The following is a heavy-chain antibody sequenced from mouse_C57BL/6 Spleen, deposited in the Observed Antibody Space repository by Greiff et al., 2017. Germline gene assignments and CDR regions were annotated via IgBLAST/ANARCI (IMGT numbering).Heavy chain of an antibody. CDR1: GYTFTSYW. CDR2: IDPNNGGT. J-gene: IGHJ4*01. Sequence: QVQLQQPGAELVKPGASVKLSCKASGYTFTSYWMHWVKQRPGRGLEWIGRIDPNNGGTKYNEKFQGKATMTVDNTSSTAYMQLSSLTSEDSAVYYCAREWGTVVAPGAMDYWGQGTSVTVSS. CDR3: AREWGTVVAPGAMDY. V-gene: IGHV1-72*01. D-gene: IGHD1-1*01.